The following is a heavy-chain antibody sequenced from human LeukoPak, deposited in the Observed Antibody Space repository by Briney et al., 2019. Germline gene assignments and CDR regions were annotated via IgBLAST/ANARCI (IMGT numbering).Heavy chain of an antibody. CDR2: IGISDDT. CDR1: GFTLRSYD. D-gene: IGHD6-19*01. V-gene: IGHV3-13*01. Sequence: PGGSLRLSCAASGFTLRSYDMHWVRQVTGKGLEWVSAIGISDDTYQGSVKGRFTISRENAKNSLYLQMNSLTAGDTAVYYCARGGIQVSGIDEIDYWGQGTLVTVSS. CDR3: ARGGIQVSGIDEIDY. J-gene: IGHJ4*02.